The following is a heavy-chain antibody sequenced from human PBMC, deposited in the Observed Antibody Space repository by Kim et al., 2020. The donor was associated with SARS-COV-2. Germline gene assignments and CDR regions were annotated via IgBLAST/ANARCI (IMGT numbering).Heavy chain of an antibody. V-gene: IGHV3-48*02. Sequence: ADSVKCRFTISRDNAKNSLFLQMNSLRDEDTAVYYCASNKTYSDYDFDYWGQGTLVTVSS. J-gene: IGHJ4*02. D-gene: IGHD5-12*01. CDR3: ASNKTYSDYDFDY.